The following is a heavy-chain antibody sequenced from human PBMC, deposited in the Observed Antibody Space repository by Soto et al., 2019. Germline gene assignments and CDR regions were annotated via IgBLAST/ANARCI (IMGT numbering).Heavy chain of an antibody. CDR3: AVFYCSGGSCGTIDY. CDR1: GYTFTSYG. Sequence: GASVKVSCKASGYTFTSYGISWVRQAPGQGLEWMGWISAYNGNTNYAQKLQGRVTMTTDTSTSTAYMELRSLRSDDTAVYYCAVFYCSGGSCGTIDYWGPGTLVTVSS. V-gene: IGHV1-18*01. J-gene: IGHJ4*02. CDR2: ISAYNGNT. D-gene: IGHD2-15*01.